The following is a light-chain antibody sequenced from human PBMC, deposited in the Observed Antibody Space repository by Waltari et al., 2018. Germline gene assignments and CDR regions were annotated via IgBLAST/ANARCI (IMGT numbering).Light chain of an antibody. CDR2: GAS. J-gene: IGKJ5*01. CDR3: QQSYSPPQNT. Sequence: DIQMTQSPSSLSASVVDRVTITCRASQTINKFLNWYQHKPGKAPKLLIYGASSLYSGVPSRFSGSGSGTDFSLTINGLQPEDSATYYCQQSYSPPQNTFGQGTQVEI. V-gene: IGKV1-39*01. CDR1: QTINKF.